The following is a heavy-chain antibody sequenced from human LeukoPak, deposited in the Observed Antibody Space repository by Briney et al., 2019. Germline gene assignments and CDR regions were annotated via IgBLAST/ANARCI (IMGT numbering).Heavy chain of an antibody. CDR1: GGSISSSSYY. D-gene: IGHD6-13*01. Sequence: PSETLSLTCTVSGGSISSSSYYWGWIRQPPGKGLEWIGSIYYSGSTYYNPSLKSRVTISVDTSKNQFSLKLSSVTAADTAVYYCARDRLVGIAAAGDPYYYYGMDVWGQGTTVTVSS. CDR2: IYYSGST. V-gene: IGHV4-39*07. J-gene: IGHJ6*02. CDR3: ARDRLVGIAAAGDPYYYYGMDV.